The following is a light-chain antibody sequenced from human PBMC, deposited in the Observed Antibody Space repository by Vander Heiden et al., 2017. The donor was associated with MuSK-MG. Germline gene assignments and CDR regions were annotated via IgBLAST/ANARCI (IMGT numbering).Light chain of an antibody. V-gene: IGLV2-14*03. J-gene: IGLJ2*01. CDR3: SSYTSTSTVV. CDR2: GVY. CDR1: SGYIAGYNS. Sequence: QSALTQPASVSGSPGQSINYSSTATSGYIAGYNSLSCYQHHPGKAPKLVIYGVYNRPSGVSYRFSGSKSGNTASLTISGLKADDEADYYCSSYTSTSTVVFGGGTKLTVL.